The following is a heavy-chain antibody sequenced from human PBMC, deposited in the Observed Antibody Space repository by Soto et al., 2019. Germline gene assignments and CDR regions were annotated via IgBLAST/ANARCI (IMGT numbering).Heavy chain of an antibody. Sequence: SGTLCLTCAVSGAPISDNSWSWIRQSPGTGLEWIAYMSNSGSTRYNPSLKSRVTLSMDTSKQNLYLQLTPVTAADTAVYFCARGEGLLRFQEWLFFFEYWGQGTPVTVS. CDR2: MSNSGST. J-gene: IGHJ4*02. D-gene: IGHD3-3*01. CDR1: GAPISDNS. V-gene: IGHV4-59*01. CDR3: ARGEGLLRFQEWLFFFEY.